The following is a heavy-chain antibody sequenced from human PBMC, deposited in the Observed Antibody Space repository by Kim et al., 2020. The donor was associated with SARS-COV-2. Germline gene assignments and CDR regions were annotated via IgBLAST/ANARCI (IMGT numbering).Heavy chain of an antibody. Sequence: KTDGGTTDYAAPVKGRFTVSRDDSKNMLYLLMNSLKIEDTAVYYCLGKGGWGQGTLVTVSS. CDR2: KTDGGTT. V-gene: IGHV3-15*01. CDR3: LGKGG. J-gene: IGHJ4*02. D-gene: IGHD1-26*01.